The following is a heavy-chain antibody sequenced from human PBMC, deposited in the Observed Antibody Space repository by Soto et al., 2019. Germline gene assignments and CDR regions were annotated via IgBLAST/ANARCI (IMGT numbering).Heavy chain of an antibody. CDR1: GFTFSSYS. J-gene: IGHJ4*02. CDR2: ISSSSSYI. Sequence: EVQLVESGGGLVKPGGSLRLSCAASGFTFSSYSMNWVRQAPGKGLEWVSSISSSSSYIYYADSVKGRFTISRDNAKNSLYLQMNSLRAEGTAVYYCARDWGEDYTHFFDYWGQGTLVTVSS. D-gene: IGHD3-16*01. CDR3: ARDWGEDYTHFFDY. V-gene: IGHV3-21*01.